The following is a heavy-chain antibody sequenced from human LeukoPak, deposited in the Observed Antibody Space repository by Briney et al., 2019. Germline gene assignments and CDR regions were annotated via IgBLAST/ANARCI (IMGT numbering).Heavy chain of an antibody. CDR2: IGVKTNNYAT. Sequence: GGSLRLSCAASGFTFSASDMHWVRQASGKGLEWVGRIGVKTNNYATAYGASVRGRFTISRDDSKNTACLQMNSLRTEDTATYYCTYYRRDPAGYYYGMDVWGQGTTVTVSS. V-gene: IGHV3-73*01. CDR1: GFTFSASD. J-gene: IGHJ6*02. CDR3: TYYRRDPAGYYYGMDV. D-gene: IGHD1-26*01.